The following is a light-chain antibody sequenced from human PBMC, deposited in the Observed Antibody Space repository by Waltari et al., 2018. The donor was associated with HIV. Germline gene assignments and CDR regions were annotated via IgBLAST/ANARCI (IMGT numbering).Light chain of an antibody. CDR2: GAS. V-gene: IGKV3-20*01. Sequence: ESVLTQSPDTMSLSPGERATLSCTASQSVTSGYLTWYQQKPGRTPRLVIAGASSRATGIPDRCSGSGSGTHFTLTINGVEPEDFAVYFCQQYATSPELTFGGGTQLDIK. J-gene: IGKJ4*01. CDR1: QSVTSGY. CDR3: QQYATSPELT.